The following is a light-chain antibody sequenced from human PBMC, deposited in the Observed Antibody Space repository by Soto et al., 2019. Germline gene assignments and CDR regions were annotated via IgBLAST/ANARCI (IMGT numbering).Light chain of an antibody. V-gene: IGLV1-47*01. CDR2: RTN. CDR1: SSNIGTNY. J-gene: IGLJ1*01. Sequence: QSVLTQPPSASGTPGQRVIISCSGSSSNIGTNYVYSYQQLPGMAPKFLISRTNQRPSGVPERFSASKSGTSASLAISGLRSEDEADYYCAAWDDSLSGLVFGTGTKLTVL. CDR3: AAWDDSLSGLV.